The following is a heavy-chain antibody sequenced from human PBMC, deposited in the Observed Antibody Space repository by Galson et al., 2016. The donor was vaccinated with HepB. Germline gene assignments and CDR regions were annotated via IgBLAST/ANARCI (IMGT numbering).Heavy chain of an antibody. Sequence: SLRLSCAASGFTFSDYYMSWIRQAPGKGLEWVAGISYDGSNKYYADSVKGRFTISRDNSKNTLYLQMNSLRAEDTAVYYCASCVVPTTIDGAFDYWGQGTLVTVSS. CDR1: GFTFSDYY. CDR3: ASCVVPTTIDGAFDY. CDR2: ISYDGSNK. J-gene: IGHJ4*02. D-gene: IGHD2/OR15-2a*01. V-gene: IGHV3-30*03.